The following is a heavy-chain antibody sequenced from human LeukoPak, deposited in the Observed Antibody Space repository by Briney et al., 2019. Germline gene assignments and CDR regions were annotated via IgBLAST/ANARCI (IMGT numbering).Heavy chain of an antibody. CDR2: ISYDGSSK. V-gene: IGHV3-30*04. Sequence: GGSLRLSCAASGFTFSTYAMHWVRQAPGKGLEWVAVISYDGSSKYYADSVKGRFTISRDNSKNALYLQMNSLRAEDTAVYYCARARSSYGYGDAFDIWGQGTMVTVSS. J-gene: IGHJ3*02. CDR1: GFTFSTYA. CDR3: ARARSSYGYGDAFDI. D-gene: IGHD5-18*01.